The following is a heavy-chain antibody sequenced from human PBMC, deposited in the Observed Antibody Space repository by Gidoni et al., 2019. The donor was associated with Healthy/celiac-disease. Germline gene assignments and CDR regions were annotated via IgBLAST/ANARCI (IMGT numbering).Heavy chain of an antibody. J-gene: IGHJ5*02. CDR2: ISGSGGST. D-gene: IGHD2-2*01. V-gene: IGHV3-23*01. CDR3: AKRQYQLLSRWFDP. CDR1: GFTFSSYA. Sequence: EVQLLESGGGLVQPGGSLRLPCAASGFTFSSYARSWVRQAPGKVLEWVSAISGSGGSTYYADSVKGRFTISRDNSKNTLYLQMNSLRAEDTAVYYCAKRQYQLLSRWFDPWGKGTLVTVSS.